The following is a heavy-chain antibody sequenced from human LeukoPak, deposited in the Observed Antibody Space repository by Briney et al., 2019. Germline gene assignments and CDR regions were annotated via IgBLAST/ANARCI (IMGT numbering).Heavy chain of an antibody. CDR2: ISATGGEI. Sequence: GGSLRLSCAASGFTFSRYVMNWVRQVPGRRPDWVSSISATGGEIFYADSVKGRFTISRDNSNNMVYLQMDSLRTDDTALYYCVRRDIYATSSWGAFDIWGQGTLVTVSS. D-gene: IGHD2/OR15-2a*01. V-gene: IGHV3-23*01. CDR1: GFTFSRYV. CDR3: VRRDIYATSSWGAFDI. J-gene: IGHJ3*02.